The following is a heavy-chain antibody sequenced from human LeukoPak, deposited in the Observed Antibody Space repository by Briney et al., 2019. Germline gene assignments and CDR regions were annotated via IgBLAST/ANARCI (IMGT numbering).Heavy chain of an antibody. CDR1: GFTFSSYG. CDR3: AIAALGYCSSTSCRYFDY. V-gene: IGHV3-30*02. J-gene: IGHJ4*02. CDR2: IRYDGSNK. Sequence: GGSLRLSCAASGFTFSSYGMHWVRQAPGKGLEWVAFIRYDGSNKYYADSVKGRFTISRDNSKNTLYLQMNSLRAEDRAVYYCAIAALGYCSSTSCRYFDYWGQGTLVTVSS. D-gene: IGHD2-2*01.